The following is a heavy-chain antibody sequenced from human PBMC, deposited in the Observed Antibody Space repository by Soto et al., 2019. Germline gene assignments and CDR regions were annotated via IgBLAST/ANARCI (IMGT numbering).Heavy chain of an antibody. Sequence: QVQLVESGGGVVQPGMSLRLSCAASGFTFSSYAMHWVRQAPGKVLEWVAVISYDGSNKYYADAVKGRFTISRDNSKNTLYLQMNSLRAEDTAVYYCARDLANYDILTALDYWGQGTLVTVSS. CDR3: ARDLANYDILTALDY. J-gene: IGHJ4*02. CDR2: ISYDGSNK. D-gene: IGHD3-9*01. V-gene: IGHV3-30-3*01. CDR1: GFTFSSYA.